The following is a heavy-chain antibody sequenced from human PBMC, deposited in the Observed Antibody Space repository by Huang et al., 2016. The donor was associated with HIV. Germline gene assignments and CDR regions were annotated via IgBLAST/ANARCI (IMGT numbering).Heavy chain of an antibody. V-gene: IGHV4-39*01. CDR3: ARHFSYYDSSGYTPWDAFDI. CDR1: GGSITSSSYY. D-gene: IGHD3-22*01. Sequence: QLQLQGSGPGLVKPSETLSLTCTVSGGSITSSSYYWGWIRQPPGKGLEWGGSIYYSGSTHYNPSLKSRVTVSGDTSKNQFSLKLSSVTAADTAVYYCARHFSYYDSSGYTPWDAFDIWGQGTMVTVSS. CDR2: IYYSGST. J-gene: IGHJ3*02.